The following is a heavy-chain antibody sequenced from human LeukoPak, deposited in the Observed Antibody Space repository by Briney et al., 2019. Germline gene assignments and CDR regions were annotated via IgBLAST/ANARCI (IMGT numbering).Heavy chain of an antibody. CDR1: GFTFSSYW. CDR2: IKQDGSEK. J-gene: IGHJ6*02. V-gene: IGHV3-7*01. CDR3: AREIVVVPAASYYYYYGMDV. Sequence: PGGSLRLSCAASGFTFSSYWMSWVRQAPGKGLEWVANIKQDGSEKYYVDSVKGRFTISRDNAKNSLYLQMNSLRAEDTAVYYCAREIVVVPAASYYYYYGMDVWGQGTTVTVSS. D-gene: IGHD2-2*01.